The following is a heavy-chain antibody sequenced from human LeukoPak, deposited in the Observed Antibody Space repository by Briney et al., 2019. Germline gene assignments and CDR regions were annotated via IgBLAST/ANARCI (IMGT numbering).Heavy chain of an antibody. CDR2: MSFDGSNI. CDR3: AKVTPGSTARKSGLDF. V-gene: IGHV3-30*18. Sequence: PGGSLRLSCAASGFSFSSYGMHWVRQTPGKGLEWVAVMSFDGSNIYYGDSVKGRFTISRDNSKNTLYPQMNSLRVEDTALYYCAKVTPGSTARKSGLDFWGQGTLVTVSS. D-gene: IGHD2-21*02. CDR1: GFSFSSYG. J-gene: IGHJ4*02.